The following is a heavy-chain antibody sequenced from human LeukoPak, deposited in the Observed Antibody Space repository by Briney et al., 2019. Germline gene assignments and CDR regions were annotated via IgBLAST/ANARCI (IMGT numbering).Heavy chain of an antibody. CDR2: ISYDGSNK. CDR1: GFTFSSYA. D-gene: IGHD2-21*02. V-gene: IGHV3-30*04. CDR3: ARPHIVVVTAIRPYFDY. Sequence: PGGSLRLSCAASGFTFSSYAMHWVRQAPGKGLGWVGVISYDGSNKYYADSVKGRFTISRDNSKNTLYLQMNSLRAEDTAVYYCARPHIVVVTAIRPYFDYWGQGTLVTVSS. J-gene: IGHJ4*02.